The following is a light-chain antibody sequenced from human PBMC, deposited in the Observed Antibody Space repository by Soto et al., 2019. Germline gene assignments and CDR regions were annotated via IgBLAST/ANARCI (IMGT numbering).Light chain of an antibody. CDR3: QQYHDWPWT. J-gene: IGKJ1*01. Sequence: EIVMTPSPATLSVSPVGRATLSCRASQSVSSNLAWYQQKPGQAPRLLIFGTSTRATGIPARFSGSGSGTEFTLTISSLQSEDFAVYYCQQYHDWPWTFGQGTKVDI. V-gene: IGKV3-15*01. CDR1: QSVSSN. CDR2: GTS.